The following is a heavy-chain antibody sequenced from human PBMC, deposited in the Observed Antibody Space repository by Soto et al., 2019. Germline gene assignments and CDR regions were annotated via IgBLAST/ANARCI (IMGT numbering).Heavy chain of an antibody. CDR3: AKGDQERQWVFLQN. D-gene: IGHD2-8*01. J-gene: IGHJ4*02. CDR2: ISARAGDT. CDR1: GFTLRDYA. V-gene: IGHV3-23*01. Sequence: PGGSLRLSCVASGFTLRDYAMTWVRQAPGKGMEWVSTISARAGDTFYADSVKGRFTISRHNSKRTLYLEMHCLRAEDTAVYYCAKGDQERQWVFLQNWGQGTLVTVSS.